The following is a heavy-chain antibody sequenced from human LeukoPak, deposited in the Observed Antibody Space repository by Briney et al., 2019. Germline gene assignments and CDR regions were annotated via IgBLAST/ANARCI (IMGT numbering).Heavy chain of an antibody. J-gene: IGHJ4*02. CDR3: ARVDYYDGTNYYDDY. CDR2: IDWDDDK. D-gene: IGHD3-22*01. Sequence: SGPALVKPTQTLTLTCTFSGFSLSTSGMSVTWIRQPPGRTLEWLARIDWDDDKYYSTSLKTRLAISKDTSKNQVVLTMTNMDPVDTATYYCARVDYYDGTNYYDDYWGQGILVTVSS. CDR1: GFSLSTSGMS. V-gene: IGHV2-70*11.